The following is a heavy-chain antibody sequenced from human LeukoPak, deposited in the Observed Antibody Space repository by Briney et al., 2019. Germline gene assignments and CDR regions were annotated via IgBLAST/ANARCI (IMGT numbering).Heavy chain of an antibody. CDR3: ARSAGVDY. CDR2: ISSSSSYI. Sequence: GGSLRLSCAASGFTFSGSAMHWVRQASGKGLEWVSSISSSSSYIYYADSVKGRFTISRDNAKNSLYLQINSLRAEDTAVYYCARSAGVDYWGQGTLVTVSS. V-gene: IGHV3-21*01. D-gene: IGHD3-10*01. J-gene: IGHJ4*02. CDR1: GFTFSGSA.